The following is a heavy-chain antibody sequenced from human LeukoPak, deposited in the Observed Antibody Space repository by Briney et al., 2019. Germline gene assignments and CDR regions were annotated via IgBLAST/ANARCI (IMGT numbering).Heavy chain of an antibody. CDR3: AREYYGDYDYYYGMDV. CDR1: GFTFSDYY. D-gene: IGHD4-17*01. Sequence: GGSLRLSCAASGFTFSDYYMSWIRQAPGKGLEWVSFISSSGSTIYYADSVKGRFTISRDNAKNSLYLQMNSLRAEDTAVYYCAREYYGDYDYYYGMDVWGQGTTVTVSS. CDR2: ISSSGSTI. V-gene: IGHV3-11*01. J-gene: IGHJ6*02.